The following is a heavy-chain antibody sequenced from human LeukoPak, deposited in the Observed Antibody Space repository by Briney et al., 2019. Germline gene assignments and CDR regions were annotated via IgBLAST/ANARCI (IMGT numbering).Heavy chain of an antibody. CDR2: INPNNGGT. J-gene: IGHJ4*02. V-gene: IGHV1-2*06. CDR1: GYTFTGYY. D-gene: IGHD1-26*01. Sequence: ASVTVSCKASGYTFTGYYMHWVRQAPGQGLGWMGRINPNNGGTNYAQKFQGRVTMTGDTSISTAYMELSSLRSDDTAVYYCTRESGSYHGNDYWGQGTLVTVSS. CDR3: TRESGSYHGNDY.